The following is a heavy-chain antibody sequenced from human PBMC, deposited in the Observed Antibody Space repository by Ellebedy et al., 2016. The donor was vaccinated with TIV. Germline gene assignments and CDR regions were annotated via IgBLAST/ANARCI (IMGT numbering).Heavy chain of an antibody. J-gene: IGHJ3*01. CDR2: ISPVDSDT. Sequence: GGSLRLSXTVSGYSFISHCIGWVRQVPGKGLEWMAQISPVDSDTRYSPSFEGQVTISVDKSSNTAYLQWSRPKASDTAIYYCARQKAKGGAFDVWGQGTMVTFSA. CDR3: ARQKAKGGAFDV. D-gene: IGHD6-25*01. V-gene: IGHV5-51*01. CDR1: GYSFISHC.